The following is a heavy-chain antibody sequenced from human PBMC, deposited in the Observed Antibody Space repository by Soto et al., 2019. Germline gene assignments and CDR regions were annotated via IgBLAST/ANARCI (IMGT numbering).Heavy chain of an antibody. CDR2: INAGNGNT. Sequence: ASVKVSCKASGGTFSSYTISWVRQATGQRLEWMGWINAGNGNTKYSQKFQGRVTITRDTSASTAYMELSSLRSEDTAVYYCAKSATVPAAIAYWGQGTLVTVSS. V-gene: IGHV1-3*01. CDR1: GGTFSSYT. J-gene: IGHJ4*02. CDR3: AKSATVPAAIAY. D-gene: IGHD2-2*02.